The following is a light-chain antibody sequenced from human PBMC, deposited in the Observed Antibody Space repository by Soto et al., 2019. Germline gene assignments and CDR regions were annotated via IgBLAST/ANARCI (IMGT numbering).Light chain of an antibody. Sequence: EIVLTQSPGTLSLSPGEKATLSCRASQSVSDSYLAWYQKKPGQSPRLLIYASSRATGIPDRFSGSGSGTDFTLNISRLEPEDFAVDYCQHYGTSALFGPGTKVDIK. CDR2: AS. J-gene: IGKJ3*01. CDR3: QHYGTSAL. CDR1: QSVSDSY. V-gene: IGKV3-20*01.